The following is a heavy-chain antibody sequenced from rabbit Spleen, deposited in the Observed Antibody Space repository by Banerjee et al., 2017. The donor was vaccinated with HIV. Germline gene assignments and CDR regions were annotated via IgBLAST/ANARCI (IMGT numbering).Heavy chain of an antibody. CDR3: ARDRYPFSDGYSSDYFDL. CDR1: GFSFSGSCY. V-gene: IGHV1S40*01. J-gene: IGHJ4*01. Sequence: QSLEESGGDLVKPGASLTLTCTASGFSFSGSCYMCWVRQAPGKGLEWIACIYAGSSGSTYYASWAKGRFTISKTSSTTVTLQMTSLTAADTATYFCARDRYPFSDGYSSDYFDLWGQGTLVTVS. D-gene: IGHD6-1*01. CDR2: IYAGSSGST.